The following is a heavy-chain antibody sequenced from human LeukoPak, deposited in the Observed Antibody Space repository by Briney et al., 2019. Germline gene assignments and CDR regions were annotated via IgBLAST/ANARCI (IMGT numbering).Heavy chain of an antibody. CDR2: IYTSGST. CDR1: GGSISSYY. Sequence: PSETLSLTCTVSGGSISSYYWSWIRRPPGKGLEWIGYIYTSGSTNYNPSLKSRVTISVDTSKNQFSLKLSSVTAADTAVYYCARQAYYYDSSGYYFDYWGQGTLVTVSS. D-gene: IGHD3-22*01. V-gene: IGHV4-4*09. J-gene: IGHJ4*02. CDR3: ARQAYYYDSSGYYFDY.